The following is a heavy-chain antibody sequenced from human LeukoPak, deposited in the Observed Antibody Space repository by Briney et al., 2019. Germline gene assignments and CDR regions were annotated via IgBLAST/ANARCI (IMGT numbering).Heavy chain of an antibody. V-gene: IGHV3-15*01. CDR1: GFTFSNAC. D-gene: IGHD3-22*01. CDR3: TRSEVVVIKGDAFDI. J-gene: IGHJ3*02. Sequence: GGSLRLSCAASGFTFSNACMSWVRQAPGKGLEWVGHIKGKTDGGTTDYAAPVQGRFTISRDDSKSIAYLQMNSLKTEDTAVYYCTRSEVVVIKGDAFDIWGQGTMVTVSS. CDR2: IKGKTDGGTT.